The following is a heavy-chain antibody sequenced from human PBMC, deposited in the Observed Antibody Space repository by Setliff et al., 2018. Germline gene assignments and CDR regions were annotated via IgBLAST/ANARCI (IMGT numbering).Heavy chain of an antibody. Sequence: ASVKVSCKASGYTSINYGISWVRQAPGQGLEWMGWINTNTGNPTYAQDFTGRFVFSLDTSVSTAYLQISSLKAEDTAVYYCARDLGYCSTTSCHGDWFDPWGQGTLVTVSS. CDR3: ARDLGYCSTTSCHGDWFDP. V-gene: IGHV7-4-1*02. CDR2: INTNTGNP. J-gene: IGHJ5*02. D-gene: IGHD2-2*01. CDR1: GYTSINYG.